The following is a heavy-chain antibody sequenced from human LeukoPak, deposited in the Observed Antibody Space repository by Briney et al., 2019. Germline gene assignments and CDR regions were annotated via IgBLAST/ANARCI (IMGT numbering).Heavy chain of an antibody. CDR1: GFTFSSYG. J-gene: IGHJ4*02. Sequence: PGGSLRLSCAASGFTFSSYGMHWVRQAPGKGLEWVAFIRYDGSNKYYADSVKGRFTISRDNSKNTLYLQMNGLRAEDTAVYYCAKWTVTLFDYWGQGTLVTVSS. CDR3: AKWTVTLFDY. CDR2: IRYDGSNK. D-gene: IGHD4-17*01. V-gene: IGHV3-30*02.